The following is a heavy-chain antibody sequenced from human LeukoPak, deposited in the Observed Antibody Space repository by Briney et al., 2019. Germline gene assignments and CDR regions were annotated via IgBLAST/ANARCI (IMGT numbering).Heavy chain of an antibody. J-gene: IGHJ4*02. CDR2: ISGSGGST. Sequence: GGSLRLSCAASGFTFSSYAMSWVRQAPGKGLEWVSAISGSGGSTYYADSVKGRFTISRDNSKNTLYLQMNSLGAEDTAVYYCAKHEVSWKQILYYFDYWGQGTLVTVSS. D-gene: IGHD5-18*01. CDR3: AKHEVSWKQILYYFDY. V-gene: IGHV3-23*01. CDR1: GFTFSSYA.